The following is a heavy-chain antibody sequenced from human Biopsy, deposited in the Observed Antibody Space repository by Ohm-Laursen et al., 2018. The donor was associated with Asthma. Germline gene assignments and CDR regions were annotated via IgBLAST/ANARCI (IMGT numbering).Heavy chain of an antibody. V-gene: IGHV1-3*01. Sequence: PSVKVSCKASGYTFINYAIHWVRQAPGQRLEWMGWINAGNGNTKYSQKFQGRVTITRDTSASTAYMDLSSLRSEDTAVYYCARTYYDFLTGQVNDVFAIWGQGTMVTVSS. CDR1: GYTFINYA. CDR2: INAGNGNT. J-gene: IGHJ3*02. CDR3: ARTYYDFLTGQVNDVFAI. D-gene: IGHD3-9*01.